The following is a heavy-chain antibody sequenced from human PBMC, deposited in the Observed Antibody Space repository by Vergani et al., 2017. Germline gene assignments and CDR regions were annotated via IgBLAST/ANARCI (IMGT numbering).Heavy chain of an antibody. CDR1: GFSFSGYW. CDR2: ISGSGGST. V-gene: IGHV3-23*04. CDR3: AKGPPRVVIAIPFDY. D-gene: IGHD2-21*01. J-gene: IGHJ4*02. Sequence: EVQLVESGGGLIHPGGSLRLSCEGSGFSFSGYWMHWVRQAPGKGLEWVSAISGSGGSTYYADSVKGRFTISRDNSKNTLYLQMNSLRAEDTAVYYWAKGPPRVVIAIPFDYWGQGTLVTVSS.